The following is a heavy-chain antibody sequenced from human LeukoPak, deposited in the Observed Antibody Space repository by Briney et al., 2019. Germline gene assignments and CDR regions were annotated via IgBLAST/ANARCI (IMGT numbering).Heavy chain of an antibody. CDR2: IRYDGSNK. J-gene: IGHJ4*02. V-gene: IGHV3-30*02. CDR3: AKDGRIAVAGTLPDY. CDR1: GFTFSSYG. D-gene: IGHD6-19*01. Sequence: PGGSLRLSCAASGFTFSSYGMHWVRQAPGKGLEWVAFIRYDGSNKYYADSVKGRFTISRDNSKNTLYLQMNSLRAEDTAVYYCAKDGRIAVAGTLPDYWGQGTLVTVSS.